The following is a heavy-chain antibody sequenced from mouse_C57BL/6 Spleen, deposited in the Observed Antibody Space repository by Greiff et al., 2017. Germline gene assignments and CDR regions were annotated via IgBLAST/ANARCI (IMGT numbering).Heavy chain of an antibody. CDR2: INPNNGGT. J-gene: IGHJ3*01. CDR3: AREGLPYHTGGFAY. D-gene: IGHD1-1*01. V-gene: IGHV1-26*01. Sequence: EVQLQQSGPELVKPGASVKISCKASGYTFTDYYMNWVKQSHGKSLEWIGDINPNNGGTSYNQKFKGKATLTVDQSSSTAYMELRSLTSEDSAVYYCAREGLPYHTGGFAYWGQGTLVTVSA. CDR1: GYTFTDYY.